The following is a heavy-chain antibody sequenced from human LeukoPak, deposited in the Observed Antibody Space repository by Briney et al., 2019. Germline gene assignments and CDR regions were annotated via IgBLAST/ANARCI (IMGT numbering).Heavy chain of an antibody. Sequence: PGGSLRLSCAASGFTFSDYGMHWVRQAPGKGLEWVAFIHYDGTNTYYTDSVKGRFTISRDNSKNTLYLQMNSLRAEDTAVYYCATKAREAPEWGQGTLVTVSS. D-gene: IGHD1/OR15-1a*01. CDR3: ATKAREAPE. J-gene: IGHJ4*01. V-gene: IGHV3-30*02. CDR2: IHYDGTNT. CDR1: GFTFSDYG.